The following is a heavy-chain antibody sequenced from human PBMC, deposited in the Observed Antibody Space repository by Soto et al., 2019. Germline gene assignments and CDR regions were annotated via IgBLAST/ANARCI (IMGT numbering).Heavy chain of an antibody. CDR1: GYTFTSYA. CDR2: INAGNGNT. CDR3: ARDYYKYYDSSGYYRSPAY. D-gene: IGHD3-22*01. V-gene: IGHV1-3*01. Sequence: VKVSCKASGYTFTSYAMHWVRQAPGQRLEWMGWINAGNGNTKYSQKLQGRVTMTTDTSTSTAYMELRSLRSDDTAVYYCARDYYKYYDSSGYYRSPAYWGQGTLVTVSS. J-gene: IGHJ4*02.